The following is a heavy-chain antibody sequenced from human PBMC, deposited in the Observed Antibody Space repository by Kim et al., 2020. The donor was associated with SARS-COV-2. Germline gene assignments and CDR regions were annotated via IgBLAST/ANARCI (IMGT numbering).Heavy chain of an antibody. D-gene: IGHD2-15*01. CDR2: IYYSGST. Sequence: SETLSLTCTVSGGSISSGGYYWSWIRQHPGKGLEWIGYIYYSGSTYYNPSLKSRVTISVDTSKNQFSLKLSSVTAADTAVYYCARVCILKDAVVAATRRYYYYGMDVWGQGTTVTVSS. J-gene: IGHJ6*02. V-gene: IGHV4-31*03. CDR3: ARVCILKDAVVAATRRYYYYGMDV. CDR1: GGSISSGGYY.